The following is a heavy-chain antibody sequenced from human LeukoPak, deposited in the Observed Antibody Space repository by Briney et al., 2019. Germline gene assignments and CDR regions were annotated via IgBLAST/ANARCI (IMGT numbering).Heavy chain of an antibody. CDR2: INSDGSSP. V-gene: IGHV3-74*01. J-gene: IGHJ4*02. CDR1: DFTFSTYW. CDR3: ARDRSGPDY. Sequence: GGSLRLPCAASDFTFSTYWMHWVRQAPGQGLVWVSRINSDGSSPAYADSVKGRFTISRDNAKNTLYLQMNSLRAEDTAVYYCARDRSGPDYWGQGTLVTVSS.